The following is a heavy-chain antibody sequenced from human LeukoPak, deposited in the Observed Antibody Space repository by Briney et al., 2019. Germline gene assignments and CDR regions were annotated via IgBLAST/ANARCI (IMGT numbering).Heavy chain of an antibody. J-gene: IGHJ4*02. CDR3: ARGWGDFDC. Sequence: SETLSLTCTVSGGSINNYYWSWIRQPPGKELEWIGFIYYSGNTNYNPSLESRVTISVDTSKNQFSLKLSSVTAADTAVYYCARGWGDFDCWGQGTLVTVSS. D-gene: IGHD3-16*01. V-gene: IGHV4-59*01. CDR1: GGSINNYY. CDR2: IYYSGNT.